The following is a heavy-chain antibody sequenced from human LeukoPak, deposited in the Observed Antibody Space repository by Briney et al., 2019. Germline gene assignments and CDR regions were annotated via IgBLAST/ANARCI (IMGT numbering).Heavy chain of an antibody. D-gene: IGHD4-17*01. CDR3: AKPRDGDYHAFDI. Sequence: PGGSLRLSCAASGFTFSSYAMHWVRQAPGKGLEWVAVISYDGNNKYYADSVKGRFTISRDNSKNTLYLQMNSLRAEDTAVYYCAKPRDGDYHAFDIWGQGTMVTVSS. V-gene: IGHV3-30-3*02. CDR1: GFTFSSYA. CDR2: ISYDGNNK. J-gene: IGHJ3*02.